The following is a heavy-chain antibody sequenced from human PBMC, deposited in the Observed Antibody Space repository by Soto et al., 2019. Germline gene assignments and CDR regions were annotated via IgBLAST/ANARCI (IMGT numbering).Heavy chain of an antibody. Sequence: QVQLQESGPGLVKPSQTLSLTCTVSGGSISSGNFYWSWIRQPPGKGLEWIGFISYGGSTYYSASLKSRFTLSVDTSKNQFSLTLSFVTAADTAVYYCATMGTPATGLFYFDDWGQGTLVTVSS. V-gene: IGHV4-30-4*01. J-gene: IGHJ4*02. CDR2: ISYGGST. CDR3: ATMGTPATGLFYFDD. CDR1: GGSISSGNFY. D-gene: IGHD1-7*01.